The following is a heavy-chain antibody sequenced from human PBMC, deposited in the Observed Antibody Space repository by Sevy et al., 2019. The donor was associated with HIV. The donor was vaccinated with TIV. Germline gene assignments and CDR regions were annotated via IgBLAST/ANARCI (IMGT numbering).Heavy chain of an antibody. V-gene: IGHV3-23*01. Sequence: GGSLRLSCAASGFTFSSYAMSWVRQAPGKGLEWVSAISGSGGRTYYADYVKGRFTISRDNSKNTLYLQMNSLRAEDTAVYYCASKGYGGIIVFDAFDIWGQGTMVTVSS. CDR2: ISGSGGRT. J-gene: IGHJ3*02. CDR1: GFTFSSYA. CDR3: ASKGYGGIIVFDAFDI. D-gene: IGHD2-15*01.